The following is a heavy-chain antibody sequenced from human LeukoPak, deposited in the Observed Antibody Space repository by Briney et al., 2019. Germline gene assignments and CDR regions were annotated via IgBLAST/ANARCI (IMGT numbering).Heavy chain of an antibody. Sequence: PGGSLRLSCAASGFTFSSYGMHWVRQAPGKGLVWVSRMNTEGSSTAYAGSVKGRFTISRDNAKNTLYLQMNSLRAEDTAVYYCARLHDSSGYWRGFDYWGQGTLVTVSS. CDR2: MNTEGSST. J-gene: IGHJ4*02. CDR1: GFTFSSYG. V-gene: IGHV3-74*01. CDR3: ARLHDSSGYWRGFDY. D-gene: IGHD3-22*01.